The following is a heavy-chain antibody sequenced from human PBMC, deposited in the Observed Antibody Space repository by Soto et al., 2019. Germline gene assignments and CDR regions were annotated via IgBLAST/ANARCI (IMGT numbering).Heavy chain of an antibody. V-gene: IGHV4-34*01. CDR1: GASLSDNY. J-gene: IGHJ5*02. CDR2: INHSGNT. Sequence: PSETLSLTCAVYGASLSDNYCNWLRQPPGKGLEWIGEINHSGNTNYNPSLRSRVTISIDTSKNQLSLNLRSVPAADTAVYYCARGRGGFDAWGQGTPVTVSS. CDR3: ARGRGGFDA.